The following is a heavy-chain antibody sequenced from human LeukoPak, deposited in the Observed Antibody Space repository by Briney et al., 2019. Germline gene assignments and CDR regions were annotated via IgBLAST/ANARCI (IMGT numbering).Heavy chain of an antibody. J-gene: IGHJ4*02. CDR1: GFTFDKYA. Sequence: PGGSLRLSCAASGFTFDKYAVNWVRQAPGQGLQWVSSISGSGGNTYYADSVRGRFTISRDNSNKTLYLQMNSLRAEDTAVYYCTKDPHRAPTLGPSVWGQGNLVTVSS. D-gene: IGHD1-26*01. CDR3: TKDPHRAPTLGPSV. CDR2: ISGSGGNT. V-gene: IGHV3-23*01.